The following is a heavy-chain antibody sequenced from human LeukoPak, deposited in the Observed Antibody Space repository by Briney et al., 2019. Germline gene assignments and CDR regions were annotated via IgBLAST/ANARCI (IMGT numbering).Heavy chain of an antibody. CDR2: ISAYNGNT. CDR3: ARRVYGSGKNDKGNWFDP. J-gene: IGHJ5*02. D-gene: IGHD3-10*01. CDR1: GYTFTSYG. V-gene: IGHV1-18*01. Sequence: ASVKVSCKASGYTFTSYGISWVRQAPGQGLEWMGWISAYNGNTNYTQKLQGRVTMTADTSTSTAYMELRSLRSDDTAVYYCARRVYGSGKNDKGNWFDPWGQGTLVTVSS.